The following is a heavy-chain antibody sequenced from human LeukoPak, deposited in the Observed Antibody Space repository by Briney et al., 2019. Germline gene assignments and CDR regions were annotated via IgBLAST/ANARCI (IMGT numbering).Heavy chain of an antibody. J-gene: IGHJ1*01. D-gene: IGHD3-10*01. CDR3: AKASIITMVRGPVFQH. CDR1: GFTFSSYA. V-gene: IGHV3-23*01. Sequence: GGSLRLSCAASGFTFSSYAMSWVRQAPGKGLEWVSAISGSGGNTYYADSVKGRFTISRDNSKNTLYLQMNSLRAEDTAVYCCAKASIITMVRGPVFQHWGQGTLVTVSS. CDR2: ISGSGGNT.